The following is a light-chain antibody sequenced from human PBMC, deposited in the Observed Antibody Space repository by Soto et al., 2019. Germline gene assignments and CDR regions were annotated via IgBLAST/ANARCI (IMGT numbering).Light chain of an antibody. CDR1: QSITNS. CDR2: AAS. J-gene: IGKJ4*01. V-gene: IGKV1-39*01. CDR3: QQSYSTPPLT. Sequence: DIQMTQSPSSLSASAGDRVTITCRASQSITNSLNWYQQKPGKAPKLLIYAASSLHSGVPSRFSGSGSGTYFTLTINSLQPEDFATYYCQQSYSTPPLTFGGGTKVEIK.